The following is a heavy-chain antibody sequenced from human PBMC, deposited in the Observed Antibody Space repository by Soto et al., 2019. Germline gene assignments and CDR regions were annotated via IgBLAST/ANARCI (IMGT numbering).Heavy chain of an antibody. CDR3: ARHPNEYSSSPYPRGYYYGMDV. CDR2: IYYSGST. D-gene: IGHD6-6*01. Sequence: PSESMSLTCAVSGDSICSSGYYGSWIRQPPGKGLEWIGSIYYSGSTYYNPSLKSRVTISVDTSKNQFSLKLSSVTAADTAVYYCARHPNEYSSSPYPRGYYYGMDVWGQGTTVTVSS. J-gene: IGHJ6*02. CDR1: GDSICSSGYY. V-gene: IGHV4-39*01.